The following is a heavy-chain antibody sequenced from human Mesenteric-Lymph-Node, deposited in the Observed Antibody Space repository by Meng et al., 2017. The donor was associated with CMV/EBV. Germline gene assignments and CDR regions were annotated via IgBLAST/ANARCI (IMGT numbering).Heavy chain of an antibody. J-gene: IGHJ4*02. Sequence: GYGGSFVSYYWGWIRQPPGKGLEWIGAINHSESTNYNPSLTRRVTISVDTSKNQFSLKLSSVTAADTAVYYCASRDPYYYDSSGYSHWGQGTLVTVSS. D-gene: IGHD3-22*01. CDR1: GGSFVSYY. CDR2: INHSEST. CDR3: ASRDPYYYDSSGYSH. V-gene: IGHV4-34*01.